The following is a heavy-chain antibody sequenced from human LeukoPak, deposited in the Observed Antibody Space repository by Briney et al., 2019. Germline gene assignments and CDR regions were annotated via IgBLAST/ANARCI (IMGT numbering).Heavy chain of an antibody. CDR1: GFTFSTYG. V-gene: IGHV3-30*18. D-gene: IGHD3-10*01. Sequence: GGSLRLSCAASGFTFSTYGMHWVRQAPGKGLEWVAVISHDGSNAFYADSAKGRFTISRDNSKNTLELQMNSLRAEGTAVYYCAKDRYTSGTFYPYFDYWGQGTLVTVSS. CDR2: ISHDGSNA. CDR3: AKDRYTSGTFYPYFDY. J-gene: IGHJ4*02.